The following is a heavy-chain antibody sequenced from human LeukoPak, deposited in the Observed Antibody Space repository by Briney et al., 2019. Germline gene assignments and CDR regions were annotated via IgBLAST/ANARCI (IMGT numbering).Heavy chain of an antibody. V-gene: IGHV3-7*05. CDR1: GFTFSRYW. J-gene: IGHJ4*02. D-gene: IGHD6-19*01. Sequence: GGSLRLSCAASGFTFSRYWMSWVRQAPGKGLEWVANIKQDGSEKYYVDSVKGRFTISRDNAKSSLYLQMNSLSAEDTAVYYCARFRSGWYSLDYWGQGTLVTVSS. CDR2: IKQDGSEK. CDR3: ARFRSGWYSLDY.